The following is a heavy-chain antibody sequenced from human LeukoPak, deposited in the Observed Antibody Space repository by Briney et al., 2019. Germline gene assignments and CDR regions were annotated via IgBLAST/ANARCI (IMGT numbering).Heavy chain of an antibody. Sequence: GGSLRLSCAAPGFTFSSYWMHWVRQAPGKGLVWVSRINSDGSSTTYADSVKGRFTISRDNAKNTLYLQMNSLRAEDTAVYYCTRVSSSGGNSDYWGQGTLVTVSS. CDR1: GFTFSSYW. J-gene: IGHJ4*02. CDR2: INSDGSST. D-gene: IGHD4-23*01. CDR3: TRVSSSGGNSDY. V-gene: IGHV3-74*01.